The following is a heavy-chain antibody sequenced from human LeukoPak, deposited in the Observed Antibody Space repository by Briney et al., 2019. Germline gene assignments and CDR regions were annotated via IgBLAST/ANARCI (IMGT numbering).Heavy chain of an antibody. J-gene: IGHJ4*02. CDR3: AGVDTAMVTWEE. V-gene: IGHV4-39*07. Sequence: PSETLSLTCTVSGGSISSYYWGWIRQPPGKGLEWIGSIYYSGSTYYNPSLKSRVTISVDTSKNQFSLKLSSVTAADTAVYYCAGVDTAMVTWEEWGQGTLVTVSS. CDR1: GGSISSYY. CDR2: IYYSGST. D-gene: IGHD5-18*01.